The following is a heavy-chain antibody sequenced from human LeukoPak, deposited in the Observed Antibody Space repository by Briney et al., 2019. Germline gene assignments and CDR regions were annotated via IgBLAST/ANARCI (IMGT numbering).Heavy chain of an antibody. CDR2: ISYDGSNK. V-gene: IGHV3-30*01. CDR1: GFTFSSYA. J-gene: IGHJ6*03. CDR3: ARDKHSSSWLGYYYYYYMDV. Sequence: PGGSLRLSCAASGFTFSSYAMHWVRQAPGKGLEWVAVISYDGSNKYHADSVKGRFTISRDNSKNTLYLQMNSLRAEDTAVYYCARDKHSSSWLGYYYYYYMDVWGKGTTVTVSS. D-gene: IGHD6-13*01.